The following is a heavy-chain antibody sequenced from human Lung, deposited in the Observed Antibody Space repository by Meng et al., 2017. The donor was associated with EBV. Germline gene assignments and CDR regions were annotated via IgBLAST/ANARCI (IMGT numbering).Heavy chain of an antibody. CDR1: GDSVSSSSAA. CDR2: TYYRSKWYN. V-gene: IGHV6-1*01. J-gene: IGHJ2*01. CDR3: ARGATSAFDL. Sequence: QVQLQQSGPGLVKPSQTLSLTCVSSGDSVSSSSAAWTWIRQSPSRGLEWLGRTYYRSKWYNDYAVFVKSRITINPDTSKNQFSLQLNSVTPEDTAVYYCARGATSAFDLWGRGTLVTVSS.